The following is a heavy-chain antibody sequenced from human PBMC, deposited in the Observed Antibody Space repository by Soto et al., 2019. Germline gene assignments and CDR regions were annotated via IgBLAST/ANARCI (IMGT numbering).Heavy chain of an antibody. CDR2: ISDNGGHT. CDR3: ARSRTTGTTGPFDY. CDR1: GFTFSNYA. Sequence: GGSLRLSCAASGFTFSNYAMSWVRQAPGKGLEWVSTISDNGGHTYYADSVKGRFTISRDNSQNTLYVQMNNVRVADTAVYYCARSRTTGTTGPFDYWGHGTLVTVSS. V-gene: IGHV3-23*01. D-gene: IGHD1-1*01. J-gene: IGHJ4*01.